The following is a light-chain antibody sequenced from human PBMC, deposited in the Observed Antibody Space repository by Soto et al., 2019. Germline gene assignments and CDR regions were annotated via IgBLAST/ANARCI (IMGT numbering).Light chain of an antibody. Sequence: QSALTQPASVSGSPGQSITISCTGTSSDVGAYNFVSWHQQHPGKAPKPMIFNVYDRPSGISYRFSGSKSGNTASLTISGLQGEDEADYYCSAYTVSRTYVFGTGTRVTDL. V-gene: IGLV2-14*03. CDR1: SSDVGAYNF. J-gene: IGLJ1*01. CDR2: NVY. CDR3: SAYTVSRTYV.